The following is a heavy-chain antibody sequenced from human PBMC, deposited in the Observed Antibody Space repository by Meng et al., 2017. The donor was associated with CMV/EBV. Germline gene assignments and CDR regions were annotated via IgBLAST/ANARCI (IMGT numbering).Heavy chain of an antibody. CDR3: ARDPGGRFDY. J-gene: IGHJ4*02. CDR2: ISYDASNK. V-gene: IGHV3-30*04. D-gene: IGHD3-16*01. CDR1: GFTFSSYA. Sequence: GESLKISCAASGFTFSSYAMHWVRQAPGKGLEWVAVISYDASNKYYADSVKGRFTISRDNSKNTLYLQMNSLRAEDTAVYYCARDPGGRFDYWGQGTLVTVSS.